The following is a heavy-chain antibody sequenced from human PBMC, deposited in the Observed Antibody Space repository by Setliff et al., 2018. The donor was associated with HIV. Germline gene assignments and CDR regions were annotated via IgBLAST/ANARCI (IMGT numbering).Heavy chain of an antibody. Sequence: GGSLRLSCAASGFSFSSYWMSWVRQAPGKGLVWVSHSNSDGSSTTYADSVKGRFTISRDNAKNTLYLQMNSLRAEDTAVYFCARELPGPPGALDIWGHGTMVTVSS. D-gene: IGHD7-27*01. CDR1: GFSFSSYW. CDR3: ARELPGPPGALDI. CDR2: SNSDGSST. V-gene: IGHV3-74*01. J-gene: IGHJ3*02.